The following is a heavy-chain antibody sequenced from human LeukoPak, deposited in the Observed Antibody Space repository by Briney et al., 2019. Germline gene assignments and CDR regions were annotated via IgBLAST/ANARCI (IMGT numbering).Heavy chain of an antibody. V-gene: IGHV1-2*02. D-gene: IGHD3-22*01. Sequence: GASVKVSCKASGYTFTHYYIHWVRQAPGQGLEWMAWINPNSGGTNYAQKFQGRVTMTRDTSISTAYMELSRLRSDDTAVYYCARGPYYYDSSGSDAFDIWGQGTMVTVSS. J-gene: IGHJ3*02. CDR3: ARGPYYYDSSGSDAFDI. CDR1: GYTFTHYY. CDR2: INPNSGGT.